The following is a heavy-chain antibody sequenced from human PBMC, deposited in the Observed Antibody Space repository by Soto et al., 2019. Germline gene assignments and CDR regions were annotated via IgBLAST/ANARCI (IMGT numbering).Heavy chain of an antibody. V-gene: IGHV3-48*01. CDR3: AKDRSVGVYYYYYGMDV. D-gene: IGHD1-26*01. Sequence: GGSLRLSCAASGFTFSSYSMNWVRQAPGKGLEWVSYISSSSSTIYYADSVKGRFTISRDNSKNTLYLQMNSLRAEDTAVYYCAKDRSVGVYYYYYGMDVWGQGTTVTVSS. J-gene: IGHJ6*02. CDR2: ISSSSSTI. CDR1: GFTFSSYS.